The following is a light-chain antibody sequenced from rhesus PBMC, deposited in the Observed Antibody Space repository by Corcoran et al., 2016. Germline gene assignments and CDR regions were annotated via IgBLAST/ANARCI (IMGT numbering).Light chain of an antibody. J-gene: IGKJ2*01. CDR1: QCISSW. V-gene: IGKV1-22*01. CDR3: LQYSSSPYS. Sequence: DIQMTQSPSSLSASVGDTVTITCRASQCISSWLDWYQQTQGKAPKLLIYKASSLQSGVPSRLSGSGSGTDFTLTISSLQPEDFATYYCLQYSSSPYSFGQGTKVEIK. CDR2: KAS.